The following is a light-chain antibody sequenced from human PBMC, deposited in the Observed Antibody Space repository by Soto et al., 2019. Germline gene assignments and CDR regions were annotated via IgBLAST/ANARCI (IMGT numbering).Light chain of an antibody. J-gene: IGKJ1*01. Sequence: DIQMTQSPSSLSASVGHRVTITCRASQDITNSLAWYQQKPGKVPELLIYAASTLQSGVLSRFSGSGSGTDFTLTISSLQAEDVATYYCQTYDSAPRTFGQGTRVEIK. CDR1: QDITNS. CDR2: AAS. V-gene: IGKV1-27*01. CDR3: QTYDSAPRT.